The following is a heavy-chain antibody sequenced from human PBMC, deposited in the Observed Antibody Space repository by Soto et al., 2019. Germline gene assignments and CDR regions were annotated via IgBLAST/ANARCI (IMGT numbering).Heavy chain of an antibody. J-gene: IGHJ4*02. D-gene: IGHD3-22*01. Sequence: SVKVSCKASGGTFSSYAISWVRQAPGQGLEWMGGIIPIFGTANYAQKFQGRVTITADKSTSTAYMELSSLRSEDTAVYYCARSYYYDSSGYLLVPYYFDYWGQGTLVTVSS. CDR2: IIPIFGTA. V-gene: IGHV1-69*06. CDR3: ARSYYYDSSGYLLVPYYFDY. CDR1: GGTFSSYA.